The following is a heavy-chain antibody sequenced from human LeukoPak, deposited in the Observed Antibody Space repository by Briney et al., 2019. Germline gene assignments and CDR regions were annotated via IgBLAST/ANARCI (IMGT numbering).Heavy chain of an antibody. CDR2: IYYSGST. Sequence: SETLSLTCTVSGGSISSYYWSWIRQPPGKGLEWIGYIYYSGSTNYNPSLKSRVTISVDTSKNQFYLKLSSVTAADTAVYYCARDTYGSGSYYNGPYYYGMDVWGQGTTVTVSS. CDR3: ARDTYGSGSYYNGPYYYGMDV. V-gene: IGHV4-59*01. CDR1: GGSISSYY. D-gene: IGHD3-10*01. J-gene: IGHJ6*02.